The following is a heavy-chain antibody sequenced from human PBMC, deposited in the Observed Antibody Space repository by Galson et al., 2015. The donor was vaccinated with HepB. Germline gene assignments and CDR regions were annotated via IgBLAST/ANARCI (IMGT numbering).Heavy chain of an antibody. V-gene: IGHV3-23*01. D-gene: IGHD6-13*01. CDR2: IGASGAPT. CDR1: GFTLTSYA. Sequence: SLRLSCAASGFTLTSYAMSWVRQAPGKGLEWVSAIGASGAPTYYADSVRGRFTICRDNSTNALYLEMTSLRAEDTAVYYCAKKDRGDSRWDEDYWGQGTLVTVSS. CDR3: AKKDRGDSRWDEDY. J-gene: IGHJ4*02.